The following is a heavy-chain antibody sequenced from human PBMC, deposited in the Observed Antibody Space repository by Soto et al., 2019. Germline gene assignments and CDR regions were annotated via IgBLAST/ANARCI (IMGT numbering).Heavy chain of an antibody. CDR3: ATDGGFGELLVFGV. CDR1: GGSISSSSYY. CDR2: IYYSGST. D-gene: IGHD3-10*01. Sequence: SETLSLTCTVSGGSISSSSYYWGWIRQPPGKGLEWIGSIYYSGSTYYNPSLKSRVTISVDTSKNQFSLKLSSVTAADTAVYYCATDGGFGELLVFGVWGKGTTVTVSS. J-gene: IGHJ6*04. V-gene: IGHV4-39*01.